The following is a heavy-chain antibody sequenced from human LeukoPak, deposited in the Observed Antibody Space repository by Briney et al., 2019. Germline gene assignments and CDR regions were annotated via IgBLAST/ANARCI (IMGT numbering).Heavy chain of an antibody. J-gene: IGHJ4*02. D-gene: IGHD5-18*01. CDR3: GKTTVGYSSGQKPAWPVDF. Sequence: PGGSLRLSCAASGFTFSSYAMHWVRQAPGKGLEWVAVISYDGSNKYYADSVKGRFTISRDNSKNTLYLQMNSLRDDDTAVHYCGKTTVGYSSGQKPAWPVDFWGQGTLVTVSS. CDR1: GFTFSSYA. V-gene: IGHV3-30*04. CDR2: ISYDGSNK.